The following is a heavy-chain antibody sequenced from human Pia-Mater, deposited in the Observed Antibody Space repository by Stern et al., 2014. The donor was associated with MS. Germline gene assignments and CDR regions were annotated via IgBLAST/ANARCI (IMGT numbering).Heavy chain of an antibody. V-gene: IGHV4-39*01. CDR3: ARQGSFDFWSG. CDR1: GGSVSSSTYY. CDR2: IYYTGRT. D-gene: IGHD3-3*01. Sequence: QVQLVQSGPGLVKPSETLSLTCTVSGGSVSSSTYYWGWIRQPPGKNLEWIGSIYYTGRTYYNPPLTSRLTISIDASKNHFSLKLTSVTAADTAVYYCARQGSFDFWSGWGQGTLVTVSS. J-gene: IGHJ4*02.